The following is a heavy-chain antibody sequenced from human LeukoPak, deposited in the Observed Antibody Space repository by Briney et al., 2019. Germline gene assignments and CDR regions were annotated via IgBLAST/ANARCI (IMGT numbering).Heavy chain of an antibody. V-gene: IGHV4-4*07. CDR2: INTSGNT. CDR1: GGSISSYY. Sequence: PSETLSLTCIVSGGSISSYYWSWIRQPAGKGLEWIGRINTSGNTNYNPSLKSRVTMSVDTSKNQFSLKLSSVTAADTAVYYCARAEPRGSVWYPYWGQGTLVTVSS. D-gene: IGHD6-13*01. CDR3: ARAEPRGSVWYPY. J-gene: IGHJ4*02.